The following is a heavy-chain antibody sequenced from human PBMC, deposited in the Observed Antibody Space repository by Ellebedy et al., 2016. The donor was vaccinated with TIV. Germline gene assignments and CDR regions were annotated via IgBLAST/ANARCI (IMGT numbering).Heavy chain of an antibody. J-gene: IGHJ6*02. V-gene: IGHV1-46*04. CDR1: GYTFTSYY. CDR2: INPSGVST. D-gene: IGHD3-10*01. CDR3: ARDEPYYYGSGSSNTDYYYYGMDV. Sequence: ASVKVSCKASGYTFTSYYMHWVRQAPGQGLEWMGIINPSGVSTSYAQKLQGRVTMTRDTSTSTVYMELSSLRSEDTAVYYCARDEPYYYGSGSSNTDYYYYGMDVWGQGTTVTVSS.